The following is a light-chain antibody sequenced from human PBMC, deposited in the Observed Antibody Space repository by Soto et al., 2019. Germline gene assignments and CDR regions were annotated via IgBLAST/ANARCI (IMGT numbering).Light chain of an antibody. CDR1: QGISSW. J-gene: IGKJ1*01. V-gene: IGKV1-5*03. CDR2: KAS. CDR3: QQYSRYWT. Sequence: DIQMTQSPSTLSASVGDRVTITCRASQGISSWLAWYQQKPGKAPKRLIYKASSLESGAPSRFSGSGSGTEFTLTISSLQPDDFATYYCQQYSRYWTFGQGTKVEIK.